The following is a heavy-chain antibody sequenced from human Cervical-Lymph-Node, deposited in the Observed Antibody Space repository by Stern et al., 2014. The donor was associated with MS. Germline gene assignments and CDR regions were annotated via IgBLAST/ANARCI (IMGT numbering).Heavy chain of an antibody. J-gene: IGHJ4*02. D-gene: IGHD5-18*01. Sequence: VQLVESGPGLVKPSQTLSLTCIVSGDSISSGSFYWNWIRQPAGKGLEWIGRIYSSGSTNYNPYLKSRVTISGETSKNQFSLKVISMTAADTAVYYCARETGGYTYGDTDFFDYWGQGALVTVSS. CDR2: IYSSGST. CDR3: ARETGGYTYGDTDFFDY. V-gene: IGHV4-61*02. CDR1: GDSISSGSFY.